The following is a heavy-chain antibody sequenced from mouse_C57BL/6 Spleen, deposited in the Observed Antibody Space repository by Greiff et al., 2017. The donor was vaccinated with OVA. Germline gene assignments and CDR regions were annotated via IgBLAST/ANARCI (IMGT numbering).Heavy chain of an antibody. CDR3: ASIYYDYDVAWFAY. Sequence: EVKLLESGPGLVKPSQSLSLTCSVTGYSITSGYYWNWIRQFPGNKLEWMGYISYDGSNNYNPSLKNRISITRDTSKNQFFLKLNSVTTEDTATYYCASIYYDYDVAWFAYWGQGTLVTVSA. CDR1: GYSITSGYY. V-gene: IGHV3-6*01. D-gene: IGHD2-4*01. CDR2: ISYDGSN. J-gene: IGHJ3*01.